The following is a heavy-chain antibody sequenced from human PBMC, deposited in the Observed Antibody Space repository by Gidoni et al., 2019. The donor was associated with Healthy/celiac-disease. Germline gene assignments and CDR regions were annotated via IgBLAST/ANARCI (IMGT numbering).Heavy chain of an antibody. D-gene: IGHD1-26*01. J-gene: IGHJ3*02. CDR2: ISSSSSYI. CDR3: ARALPPAAFDI. Sequence: GLEWVSSISSSSSYIYYADSVKGRFTISRDNAKNSLYLQMNSLRAEDTAVYYCARALPPAAFDIWGQGTMVTVSS. V-gene: IGHV3-21*01.